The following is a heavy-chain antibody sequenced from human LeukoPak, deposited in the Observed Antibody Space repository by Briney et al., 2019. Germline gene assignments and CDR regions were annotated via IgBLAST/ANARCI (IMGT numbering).Heavy chain of an antibody. Sequence: SVKVSCKASGGTFSSYAISWVRQAPGQGLEWMGGIIPIFGTANYAQKFQGRVTITTDESTSTAYMELSSLRSEDTAVYYCARDRSGYGDYFDYWGQGTLVTVSS. CDR2: IIPIFGTA. J-gene: IGHJ4*02. CDR3: ARDRSGYGDYFDY. V-gene: IGHV1-69*05. D-gene: IGHD4-17*01. CDR1: GGTFSSYA.